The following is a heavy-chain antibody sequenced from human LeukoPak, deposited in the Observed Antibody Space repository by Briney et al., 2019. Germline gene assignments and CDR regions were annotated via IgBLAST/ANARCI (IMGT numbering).Heavy chain of an antibody. J-gene: IGHJ4*02. CDR3: ARLNDGGISH. D-gene: IGHD4-23*01. CDR2: VIPISGIR. CDR1: GGTLSIYA. V-gene: IGHV1-69*15. Sequence: SVKVSCKVPGGTLSIYAINWVRQAPGQGLEWMGRVIPISGIRNYAQNFQGRVTITADESSGTAYMELSGLRSEDTAIYYCARLNDGGISHWGQGTLVTVSP.